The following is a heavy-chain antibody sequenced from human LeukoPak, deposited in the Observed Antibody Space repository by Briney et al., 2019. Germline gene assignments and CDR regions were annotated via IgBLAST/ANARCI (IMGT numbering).Heavy chain of an antibody. Sequence: ASVKVSCKVSGYTLTELSMHWVRQAPGKGLEWMGGFDPEDGETIYAQKFQGRVTMTEDTSTDTAYMELSSLRSDDTAVYYCARIYTSGSSGRTVDYWGQGTLVTVSS. CDR3: ARIYTSGSSGRTVDY. CDR1: GYTLTELS. V-gene: IGHV1-24*01. CDR2: FDPEDGET. D-gene: IGHD1-26*01. J-gene: IGHJ4*02.